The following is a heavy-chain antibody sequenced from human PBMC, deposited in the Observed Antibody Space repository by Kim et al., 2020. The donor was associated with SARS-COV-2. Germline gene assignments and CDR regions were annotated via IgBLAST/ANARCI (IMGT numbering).Heavy chain of an antibody. CDR3: ARGGSGYVLSWFDP. D-gene: IGHD5-12*01. J-gene: IGHJ5*02. V-gene: IGHV1-69*01. Sequence: AQIFQGRVTITADECTSTAYLELSSLRSEDTAVYYCARGGSGYVLSWFDPWGQGTLVTVSS.